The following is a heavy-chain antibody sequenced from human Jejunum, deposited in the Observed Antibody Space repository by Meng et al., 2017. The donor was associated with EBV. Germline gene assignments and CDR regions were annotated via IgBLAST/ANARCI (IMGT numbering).Heavy chain of an antibody. CDR3: ARAPSVAAAGLNNWFDP. V-gene: IGHV4-39*01. CDR2: IYSSGST. CDR1: GASISSSSYY. Sequence: QPQLQESGPGLVKPSATLSLTCTVSGASISSSSYYWAWIRQPPGKGLEWIGSIYSSGSTYYNPSLKSRVTISVDTSKNQFSLKLSSVTAADTAVYYCARAPSVAAAGLNNWFDPWGQGTLVTVSS. J-gene: IGHJ5*02. D-gene: IGHD6-13*01.